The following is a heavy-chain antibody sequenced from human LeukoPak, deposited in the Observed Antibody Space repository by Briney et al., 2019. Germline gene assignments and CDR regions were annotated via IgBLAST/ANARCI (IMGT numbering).Heavy chain of an antibody. Sequence: SETLSLTCTVSGGSISSYYWSWIRQPPGKGLEWIGYIYYSGSANYNPSPKSRVTISVDTSKNQFSLKLSSVTAADTAVYYCARDSISYYYGSRGFDPWGQGTLVTVSS. J-gene: IGHJ5*02. D-gene: IGHD3-10*01. CDR2: IYYSGSA. V-gene: IGHV4-59*01. CDR1: GGSISSYY. CDR3: ARDSISYYYGSRGFDP.